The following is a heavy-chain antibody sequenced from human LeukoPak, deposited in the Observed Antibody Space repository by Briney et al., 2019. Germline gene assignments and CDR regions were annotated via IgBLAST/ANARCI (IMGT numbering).Heavy chain of an antibody. CDR1: GGSISRYY. CDR3: ARDTGYSYGLDAFDI. CDR2: IYYSGST. D-gene: IGHD5-18*01. J-gene: IGHJ3*02. Sequence: SETLSLTCTVSGGSISRYYWSWIRQPPGKGLEWIGYIYYSGSTNYNPSLKSRVTISVDTSKNQFSLKLSSVTAADTAVYYCARDTGYSYGLDAFDIWCQGTMVTVSS. V-gene: IGHV4-59*01.